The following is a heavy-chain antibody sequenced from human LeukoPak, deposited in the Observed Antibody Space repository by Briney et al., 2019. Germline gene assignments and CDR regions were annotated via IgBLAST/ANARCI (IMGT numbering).Heavy chain of an antibody. CDR2: IYPGASDT. D-gene: IGHD2-21*01. V-gene: IGHV5-51*01. CDR1: GYSFTFYW. J-gene: IGHJ4*02. CDR3: ARREYSHYYFDY. Sequence: GESLKISCKGSGYSFTFYWIGWVRQMPGKGLEWMGIIYPGASDTRYSPSFQGQVTISADKSISTAYLQWSSLKASDPAMYYCARREYSHYYFDYWGQGTLVTVSS.